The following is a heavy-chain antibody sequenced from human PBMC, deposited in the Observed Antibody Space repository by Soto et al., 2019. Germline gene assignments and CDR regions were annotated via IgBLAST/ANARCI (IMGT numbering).Heavy chain of an antibody. Sequence: QVQLVQSGAEVKKPGSSVKVSCKASGGTFSSYAISWVRQAPGQGLEWMGGIIPIFGTANYAQKFQGRVTITADKSTVTAYMELSSLSSDDTAVYYCASSSSWSNYYYGMDVWVQGTTVTVSS. CDR1: GGTFSSYA. J-gene: IGHJ6*02. CDR2: IIPIFGTA. V-gene: IGHV1-69*06. CDR3: ASSSSWSNYYYGMDV. D-gene: IGHD6-13*01.